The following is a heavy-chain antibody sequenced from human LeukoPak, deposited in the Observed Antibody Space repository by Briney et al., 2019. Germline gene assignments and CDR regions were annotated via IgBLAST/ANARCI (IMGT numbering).Heavy chain of an antibody. CDR3: VKVGEVRYFDWLAPYFDF. V-gene: IGHV3-23*01. J-gene: IGHJ4*02. D-gene: IGHD3-9*01. CDR1: GFTFNTYA. Sequence: PGGSLRLSCAASGFTFNTYAMSWVRQVPGKGLQWVSAISGSGANTYYADSVRGRFTISRDNSNNTLYLQMNSLTPEDTAVYYCVKVGEVRYFDWLAPYFDFWGQGTLVTVSS. CDR2: ISGSGANT.